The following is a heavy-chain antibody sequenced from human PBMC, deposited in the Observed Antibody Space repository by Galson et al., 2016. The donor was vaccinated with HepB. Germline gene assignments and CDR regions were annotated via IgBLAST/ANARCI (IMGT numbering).Heavy chain of an antibody. CDR3: ASEPSGYWVSGAFHI. D-gene: IGHD3-9*01. V-gene: IGHV3-33*01. J-gene: IGHJ3*02. CDR1: GFTFSSYG. Sequence: SLRLSCAASGFTFSSYGMHWVRQAPGKGLEWVSVIWYDGSNKYYADSVKGRFTISRDNSKNTLYLQMNSLRAEDTAVYYCASEPSGYWVSGAFHIWGQGTMVTVSS. CDR2: IWYDGSNK.